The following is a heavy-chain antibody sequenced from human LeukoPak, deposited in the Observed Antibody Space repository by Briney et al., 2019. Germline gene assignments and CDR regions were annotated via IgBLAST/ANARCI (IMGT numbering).Heavy chain of an antibody. J-gene: IGHJ4*02. D-gene: IGHD5-24*01. CDR2: IKSKTDGGTT. CDR1: GFTFSNAW. CDR3: TTEEASPDGYDDY. Sequence: PGGSLRPSCAASGFTFSNAWMSWVRQAPGKGLEWVGRIKSKTDGGTTDYAAPVKGRFTISRDDSKNTLYLQMNSLKTEDTAVYYCTTEEASPDGYDDYWGQGTLVTVSS. V-gene: IGHV3-15*01.